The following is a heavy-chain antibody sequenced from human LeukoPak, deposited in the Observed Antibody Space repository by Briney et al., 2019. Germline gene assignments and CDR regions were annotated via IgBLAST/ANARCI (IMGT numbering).Heavy chain of an antibody. CDR2: IYHSGST. V-gene: IGHV4-30-2*01. J-gene: IGHJ4*02. Sequence: PSETLSLTCAVSGGSISSGGYSWSWIRQPPGKGLEWIGYIYHSGSTYYNPSLKSRVTISVDRSKNQFSLKLSSVTAADTAVYYCARGGTYYDFWSGYYPYYFDYWGQGTLVTVSS. CDR3: ARGGTYYDFWSGYYPYYFDY. D-gene: IGHD3-3*01. CDR1: GGSISSGGYS.